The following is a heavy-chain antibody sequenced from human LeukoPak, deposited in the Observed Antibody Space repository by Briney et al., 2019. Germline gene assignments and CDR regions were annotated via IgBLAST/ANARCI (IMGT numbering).Heavy chain of an antibody. CDR2: INPSGGST. V-gene: IGHV1-46*01. CDR3: ASRADYYDSSGYYDYYYGMDV. Sequence: ASVKVSCKASGYTFTSYAMNWVRQAPGQGLEWMGIINPSGGSTSYAQKFQGRVTMTRDTSTSTVYMELSSLRSEDTAVYYCASRADYYDSSGYYDYYYGMDVWGQGTTVTVSS. J-gene: IGHJ6*02. D-gene: IGHD3-22*01. CDR1: GYTFTSYA.